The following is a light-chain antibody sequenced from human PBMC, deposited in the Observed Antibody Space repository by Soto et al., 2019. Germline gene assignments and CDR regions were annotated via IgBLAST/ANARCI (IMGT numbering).Light chain of an antibody. J-gene: IGLJ1*01. CDR1: SSDVGGYNY. Sequence: QSALTQPASVSGSPGQSITISCTGTSSDVGGYNYVSWYQQHPGKAPKLMIYEVSNRPSGVSNRFPGSKSGNTASLTISGLQAEDEADYYCSSYTSSSTSRVFGTGTKVTVL. CDR2: EVS. V-gene: IGLV2-14*01. CDR3: SSYTSSSTSRV.